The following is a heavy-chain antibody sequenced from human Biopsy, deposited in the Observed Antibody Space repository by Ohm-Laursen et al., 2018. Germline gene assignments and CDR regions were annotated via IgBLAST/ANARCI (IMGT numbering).Heavy chain of an antibody. CDR2: IYDNGDT. J-gene: IGHJ5*02. Sequence: SQTLSLTCSVSGGSINSGGHFWGWVRQSPGKGLEWIGYIYDNGDTYYNPSLMSLVSISGDTSKNQFSLKLNSVTAADTAVYYCARGDYFDSNGYFWFDPWGQGTLVTVSS. CDR1: GGSINSGGHF. D-gene: IGHD3-22*01. V-gene: IGHV4-31*01. CDR3: ARGDYFDSNGYFWFDP.